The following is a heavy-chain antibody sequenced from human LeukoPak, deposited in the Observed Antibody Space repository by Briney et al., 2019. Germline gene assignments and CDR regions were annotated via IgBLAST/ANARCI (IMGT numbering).Heavy chain of an antibody. D-gene: IGHD3-10*01. CDR2: INPNSGGT. V-gene: IGHV1-2*02. Sequence: ASVKVSCKASGYMFTAYFMHWVREAPGQGLEWMGWINPNSGGTNYAQNFQGRVTMTRDTSMSTAYMELSSLRSDDTAVYFCARRSTYDSGREVGALDCWGQGTLVTVSS. J-gene: IGHJ4*02. CDR1: GYMFTAYF. CDR3: ARRSTYDSGREVGALDC.